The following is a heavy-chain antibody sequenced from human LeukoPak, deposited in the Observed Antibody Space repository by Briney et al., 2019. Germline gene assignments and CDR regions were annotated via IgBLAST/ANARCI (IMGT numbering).Heavy chain of an antibody. CDR2: ISYDGSEK. D-gene: IGHD3-22*01. CDR1: GFTFNKHA. J-gene: IGHJ4*02. V-gene: IGHV3-30-3*01. Sequence: GGSLRLSCAASGFTFNKHAMVWVRQAPGKGLEWVSLISYDGSEKFFADSVKDRFTISRDNSKQTLYLQMNSLRVEDTAVYYCARDRDNYYDSSGYYGVFDYWGQGTLVTVSS. CDR3: ARDRDNYYDSSGYYGVFDY.